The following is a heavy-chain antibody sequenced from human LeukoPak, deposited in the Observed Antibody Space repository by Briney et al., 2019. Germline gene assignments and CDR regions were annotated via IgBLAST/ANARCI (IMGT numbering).Heavy chain of an antibody. CDR1: GFTFSSYA. CDR2: RSGTGGDT. V-gene: IGHV3-23*01. Sequence: GGSLRLSCAASGFTFSSYAMSWVRQAPGKGVEWVSSRSGTGGDTYYAESVKGRFTSSRDNSKNTLYLQMNSLRAEDTAVYYCAKAQGYFDYWGQETLVTVSS. J-gene: IGHJ4*02. CDR3: AKAQGYFDY.